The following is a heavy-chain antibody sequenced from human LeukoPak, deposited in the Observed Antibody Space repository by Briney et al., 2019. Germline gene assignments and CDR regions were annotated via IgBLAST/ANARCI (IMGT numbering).Heavy chain of an antibody. Sequence: ASVKVSCKASGYTFTSYDINWVRQATGQGLEWMGWMNPNSGNTGYAQKFQGRVTMTRNTSISTAYMGLSSLRSEDTAVYYCARAFRIVGATTSLGYWGQGTLVTVSS. CDR3: ARAFRIVGATTSLGY. D-gene: IGHD1-26*01. V-gene: IGHV1-8*01. CDR2: MNPNSGNT. J-gene: IGHJ4*02. CDR1: GYTFTSYD.